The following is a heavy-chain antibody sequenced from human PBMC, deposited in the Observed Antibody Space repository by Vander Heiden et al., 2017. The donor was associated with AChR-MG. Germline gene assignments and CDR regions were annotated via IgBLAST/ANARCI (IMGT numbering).Heavy chain of an antibody. J-gene: IGHJ3*01. V-gene: IGHV4-59*01. D-gene: IGHD2-8*01. CDR3: AKRRVSPVSGEDTFDV. CDR2: ISDSGST. CDR1: GDSITHSY. Sequence: QVQLQVSGPGLVKPSETLSLTCTVSGDSITHSYWSWIRQSPGKGLEWLGYISDSGSTSYNPSLKSRLTISIATSKTQFSLRLTSVTAADTAIYYCAKRRVSPVSGEDTFDVWAQGTAVSVSS.